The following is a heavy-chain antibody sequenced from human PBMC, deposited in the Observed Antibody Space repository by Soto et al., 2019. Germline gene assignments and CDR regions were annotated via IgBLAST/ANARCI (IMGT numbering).Heavy chain of an antibody. CDR1: GASISNGGYY. CDR2: IFYSGRT. J-gene: IGHJ4*02. Sequence: PSETLSLTCTVPGASISNGGYYWSWIRQQPGKGLEWIGYIFYSGRTYYNPSLKSRVPISVDTSKNQFSLKLSSVTAADTAVYYCASYRRDGYNAVDYWGQGTLVTVSS. CDR3: ASYRRDGYNAVDY. D-gene: IGHD5-12*01. V-gene: IGHV4-31*03.